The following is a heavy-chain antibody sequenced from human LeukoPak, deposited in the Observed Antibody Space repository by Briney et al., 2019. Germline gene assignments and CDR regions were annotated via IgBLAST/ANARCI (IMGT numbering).Heavy chain of an antibody. J-gene: IGHJ3*02. CDR3: ARGRGGYYDSRTNAFDI. V-gene: IGHV4-31*03. D-gene: IGHD3-22*01. CDR2: IYYSGST. Sequence: SETLSLTCTVSGGSISSGGYYWSWLRQHPGKGLEWIGYIYYSGSTYYNPSLKSRVTISVDTSKNQFSLKLSSVTAADTAVYYCARGRGGYYDSRTNAFDIWGQGTMVTVSS. CDR1: GGSISSGGYY.